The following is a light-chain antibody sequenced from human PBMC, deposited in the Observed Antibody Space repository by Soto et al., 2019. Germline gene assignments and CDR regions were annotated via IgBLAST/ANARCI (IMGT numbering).Light chain of an antibody. Sequence: QSVLTQPPSVSGSPGQSVTISCTGTSSDVGSYNRVSWYQQPPGSAPKLMIYEVNNRPSGVPDRFSGSRSGYTASLTISGLQAEDEADYYCSSYTTSNTYVFGTGTKVTVL. CDR2: EVN. J-gene: IGLJ1*01. V-gene: IGLV2-18*02. CDR3: SSYTTSNTYV. CDR1: SSDVGSYNR.